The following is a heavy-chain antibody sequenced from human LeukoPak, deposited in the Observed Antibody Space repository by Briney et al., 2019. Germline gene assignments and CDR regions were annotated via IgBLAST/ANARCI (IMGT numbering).Heavy chain of an antibody. D-gene: IGHD6-13*01. CDR3: AKDGAAAGPYYYYMDV. CDR1: GFTFSSYG. V-gene: IGHV3-30*02. J-gene: IGHJ6*03. Sequence: GGSLRLSCAASGFTFSSYGMHWVRQAPGKGLEWVAFIRYDGSNKYYADSVKGRFTISRDNSKNTLYLQMNSLRAEDTAVYYCAKDGAAAGPYYYYMDVWGKGTTVTVSS. CDR2: IRYDGSNK.